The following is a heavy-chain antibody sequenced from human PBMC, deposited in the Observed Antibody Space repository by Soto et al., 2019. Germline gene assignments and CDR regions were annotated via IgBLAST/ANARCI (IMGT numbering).Heavy chain of an antibody. CDR3: ARGRASGSYYLLDY. Sequence: GASVKVSCKASRNTFASCDMNWVRQSTGHGLEWMGWINPNSGNIGYAQKFQGRVTMTRDTAIRTAYMEVSRLRSDDTAVYYCARGRASGSYYLLDYWGQGTLVTVSS. D-gene: IGHD3-10*01. V-gene: IGHV1-8*01. CDR2: INPNSGNI. CDR1: RNTFASCD. J-gene: IGHJ4*02.